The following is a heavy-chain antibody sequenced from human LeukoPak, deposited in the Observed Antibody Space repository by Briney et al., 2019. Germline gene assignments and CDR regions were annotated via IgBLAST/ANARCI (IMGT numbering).Heavy chain of an antibody. J-gene: IGHJ4*02. Sequence: GGSLRLSCAASGFTFSSYAMSWVRQAPGKGLEWVSAISGSDGSTYYADSVKGRFTISRDNSKNTLYLQMNSLRAEDTAVYYCAKDFPDYYGSSGYYTGYFDYWGQGTLVTVSS. CDR3: AKDFPDYYGSSGYYTGYFDY. CDR2: ISGSDGST. D-gene: IGHD3-22*01. V-gene: IGHV3-23*01. CDR1: GFTFSSYA.